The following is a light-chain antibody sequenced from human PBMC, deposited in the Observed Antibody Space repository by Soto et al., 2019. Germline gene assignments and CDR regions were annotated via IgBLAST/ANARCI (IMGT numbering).Light chain of an antibody. CDR3: QQYDSSPIT. Sequence: EIVLTQSPGTLSLSPGERATLSCRASQSVSSSYLAWYQQKPGQAPSXXIYGASRRATGIPDRFSGSGSGTDFTITISRLEPEDFAVYYCQQYDSSPITFGQGTRLEIK. J-gene: IGKJ5*01. CDR2: GAS. V-gene: IGKV3-20*01. CDR1: QSVSSSY.